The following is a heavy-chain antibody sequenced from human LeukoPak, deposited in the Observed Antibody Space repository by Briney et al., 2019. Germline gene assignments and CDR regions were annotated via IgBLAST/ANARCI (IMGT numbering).Heavy chain of an antibody. CDR1: GFTFSPYS. CDR2: IYSGGST. J-gene: IGHJ4*02. Sequence: GGSLRLSCAASGFTFSPYSMNWVRQAPGKGLEWVSVIYSGGSTYYADSVKGRFTISRDNSKNTLYLQMNSLRAEDTAVYYCARDYCDSSGYYYYFDYWGQGTLVTVSS. D-gene: IGHD3-22*01. CDR3: ARDYCDSSGYYYYFDY. V-gene: IGHV3-66*01.